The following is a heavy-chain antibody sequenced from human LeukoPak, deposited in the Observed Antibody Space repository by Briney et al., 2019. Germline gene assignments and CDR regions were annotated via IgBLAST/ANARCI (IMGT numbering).Heavy chain of an antibody. V-gene: IGHV4-59*12. D-gene: IGHD3-16*01. J-gene: IGHJ5*02. CDR1: GDSINGYY. CDR2: IYYTGST. CDR3: ARGDYYDGGGRNWFDP. Sequence: SETLSLTCTVSGDSINGYYWHWIRQPPGKRLEWIGYIYYTGSTNYSPSLKSRVTMSVDTSKNQFSLRLTSMTAADTAVYFCARGDYYDGGGRNWFDPWGQGTLVTVSS.